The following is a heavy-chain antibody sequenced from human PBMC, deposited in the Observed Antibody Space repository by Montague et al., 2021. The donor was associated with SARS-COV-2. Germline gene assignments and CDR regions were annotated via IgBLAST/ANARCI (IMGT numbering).Heavy chain of an antibody. CDR2: ISYGGIA. Sequence: SETLSLTCAVSGVSITSTNWWSLVRQPPGKGLEWIGEISYGGIATYNPSLKSRATISMDRSRSLFSLKLSSVTAADTAIYYCAGKVLTVPADYWSQGTLVTVS. D-gene: IGHD4-11*01. J-gene: IGHJ4*02. CDR1: GVSITSTNW. CDR3: AGKVLTVPADY. V-gene: IGHV4-4*02.